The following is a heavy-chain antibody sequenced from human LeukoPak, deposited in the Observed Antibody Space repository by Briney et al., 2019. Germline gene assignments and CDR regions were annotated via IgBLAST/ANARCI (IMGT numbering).Heavy chain of an antibody. CDR1: GGSISSYY. CDR3: ARELPSTGNWFDP. Sequence: PSETLSLTCTVSGGSISSYYWSWIRQPPGKGLEWIGYIYYSGSTNYNPSLKSRVTISVDTSKNQFSLKLSSVTAADTAIYYCARELPSTGNWFDPWGQGILVTVSS. J-gene: IGHJ5*02. CDR2: IYYSGST. V-gene: IGHV4-59*01. D-gene: IGHD1-14*01.